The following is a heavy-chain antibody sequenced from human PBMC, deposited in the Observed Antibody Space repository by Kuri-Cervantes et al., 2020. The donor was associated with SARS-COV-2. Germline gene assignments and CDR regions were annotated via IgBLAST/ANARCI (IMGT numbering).Heavy chain of an antibody. V-gene: IGHV3-48*01. D-gene: IGHD1-26*01. Sequence: GGSLRLSCAASGFTFSSYSMNWVRQAPGKGLEWVSSIISSSSTIYYADSVKGRFTISRDNAKNSLYLQMNSLRAEDTAVYYCARFSKSGSYSENWFDPWGQGTLVTVSS. CDR2: IISSSSTI. J-gene: IGHJ5*02. CDR3: ARFSKSGSYSENWFDP. CDR1: GFTFSSYS.